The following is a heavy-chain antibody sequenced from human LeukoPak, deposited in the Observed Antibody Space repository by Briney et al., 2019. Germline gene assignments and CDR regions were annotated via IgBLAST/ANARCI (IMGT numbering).Heavy chain of an antibody. CDR1: GFTFSSYA. CDR3: AKVRGYCSSTSCYYFDY. D-gene: IGHD2-2*01. CDR2: ISGSGGST. J-gene: IGHJ4*02. V-gene: IGHV3-23*01. Sequence: GGSLRLSCAASGFTFSSYAMSWVRQAPGKGLEWVTAISGSGGSTYYADSVKGRFTISRDNSKNTLYLQMNSLRAEDTAVYYCAKVRGYCSSTSCYYFDYWGQGTLVTVSS.